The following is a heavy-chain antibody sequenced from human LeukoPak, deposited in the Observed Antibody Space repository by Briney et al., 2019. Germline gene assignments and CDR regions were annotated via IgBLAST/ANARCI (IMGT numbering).Heavy chain of an antibody. CDR3: ARSSSSSGMFDY. D-gene: IGHD6-6*01. J-gene: IGHJ4*02. V-gene: IGHV3-30*02. Sequence: GGSLRLSCAASGFTFSSYGIHWVRQAPGKGLEWVTFIRYDGSKKYYADSVKGRFTISRDNSKNTLYLQMNSLRAEDTAVYYCARSSSSSGMFDYWGQGTLVTVSS. CDR1: GFTFSSYG. CDR2: IRYDGSKK.